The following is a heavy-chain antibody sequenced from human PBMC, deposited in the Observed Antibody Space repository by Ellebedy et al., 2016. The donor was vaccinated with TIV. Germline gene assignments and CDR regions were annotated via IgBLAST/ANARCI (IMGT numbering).Heavy chain of an antibody. D-gene: IGHD2-15*01. CDR2: IKSKTDGGTT. CDR1: GFTFSNAW. V-gene: IGHV3-15*01. CDR3: TYPGVANPALFDY. J-gene: IGHJ4*02. Sequence: GESLKISCAASGFTFSNAWMSWVRQAPGKGLEWVGRIKSKTDGGTTDYAAPVKGRFTISRDDSKNTLYLQMNSLKTEDTAVYYCTYPGVANPALFDYWGQGTLVTVSS.